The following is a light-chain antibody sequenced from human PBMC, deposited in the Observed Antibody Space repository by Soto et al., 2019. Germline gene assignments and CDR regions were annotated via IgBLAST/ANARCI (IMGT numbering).Light chain of an antibody. CDR1: SSDVGGYNY. CDR2: DVS. V-gene: IGLV2-14*01. CDR3: SSYTSSSTLVV. Sequence: QSVLTQPASVSGSPGQSITISCTGTSSDVGGYNYVSWYQQHPGKAPKLMIYDVSNRPSGVSNRFSGSKSGNTASLTISGLQADDEDYYYCSSYTSSSTLVVFGGGTKVTVL. J-gene: IGLJ2*01.